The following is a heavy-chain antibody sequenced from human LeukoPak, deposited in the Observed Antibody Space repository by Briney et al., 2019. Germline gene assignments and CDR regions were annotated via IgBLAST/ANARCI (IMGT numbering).Heavy chain of an antibody. CDR1: GGSISSYY. V-gene: IGHV4-59*08. CDR3: ARRSTIVGATTTRTHFDY. Sequence: PSETLSLTCTVSGGSISSYYWSWIRQPPGKGLEWIGYIYYSGSTNYNPSLKSRVTISVDTSKNQFSLKLSSVTAADTAVYYCARRSTIVGATTTRTHFDYWGQGTLVTVSS. D-gene: IGHD1-26*01. J-gene: IGHJ4*02. CDR2: IYYSGST.